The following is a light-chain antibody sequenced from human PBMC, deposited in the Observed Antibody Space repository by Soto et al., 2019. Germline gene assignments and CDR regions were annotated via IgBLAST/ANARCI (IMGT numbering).Light chain of an antibody. V-gene: IGKV1-5*03. CDR3: QQYNRFST. J-gene: IGKJ2*01. CDR1: QSLSSW. CDR2: KTS. Sequence: DIQMTQSPSTLSASVGDRVTITCRASQSLSSWLAWYQQKPGKAPKLLIYKTSSLESGVPSRFSGNGSGTEFTLTISSLQPDDFATYYCQQYNRFSTFGQGTKLEIK.